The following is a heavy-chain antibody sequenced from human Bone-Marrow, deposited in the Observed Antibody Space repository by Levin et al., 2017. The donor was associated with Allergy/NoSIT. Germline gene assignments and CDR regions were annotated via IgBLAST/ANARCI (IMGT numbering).Heavy chain of an antibody. CDR3: ARSLGHNNWCDP. CDR2: INPNSGGT. CDR1: GYTFTGYY. J-gene: IGHJ5*02. V-gene: IGHV1-2*02. Sequence: ASVKVSCKASGYTFTGYYMHWVRQAPGQGLEWMGWINPNSGGTNYAQKFQGRVTMNRDTSISTAYMELGRLRSDDTAVYYCARSLGHNNWCDPWGQGTLVTVSS.